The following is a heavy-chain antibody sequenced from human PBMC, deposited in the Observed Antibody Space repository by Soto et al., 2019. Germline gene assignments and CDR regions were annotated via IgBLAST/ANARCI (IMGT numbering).Heavy chain of an antibody. J-gene: IGHJ2*01. D-gene: IGHD2-15*01. Sequence: GGSLRLSCAASGFTFSSYAMSWVRQAPGKGLEWVSAISGSGGSTYYADSVKGRFTISRDNSKNTLYLQMNSLRAEDTAVYYCAKKWCARGSFSSPPYLYFDLWGRGTLVTVSS. CDR2: ISGSGGST. V-gene: IGHV3-23*01. CDR1: GFTFSSYA. CDR3: AKKWCARGSFSSPPYLYFDL.